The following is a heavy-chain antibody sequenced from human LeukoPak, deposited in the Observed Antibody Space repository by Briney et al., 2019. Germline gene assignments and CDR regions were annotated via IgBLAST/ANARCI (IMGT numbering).Heavy chain of an antibody. CDR1: GYTFTSYD. CDR2: MNPNSGNT. V-gene: IGHV1-8*01. CDR3: ARPNSVLRFLEWPKGGYYYYYMDV. D-gene: IGHD3-3*01. J-gene: IGHJ6*03. Sequence: ASVKVSCKASGYTFTSYDINWVRQATGQGLEWMGWMNPNSGNTGYAQKFQGRVTMTRNTSISAAYMELSSLRSEDTAVYYCARPNSVLRFLEWPKGGYYYYYMDVWGKGTTVTVSS.